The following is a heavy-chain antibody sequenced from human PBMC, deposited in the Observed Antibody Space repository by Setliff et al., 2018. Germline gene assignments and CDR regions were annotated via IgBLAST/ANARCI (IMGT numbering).Heavy chain of an antibody. CDR3: ARRVSGSMQDW. V-gene: IGHV4-39*01. J-gene: IGHJ1*01. CDR2: IYYSGNS. D-gene: IGHD1-1*01. CDR1: GGSISSTSCY. Sequence: SETLSLTCTVSGGSISSTSCYWGWIRQPPGKGLEWIGTIYYSGNSNYNPSLKSRVTISIDTSHQFSLRLSSLTAADTAVYYCARRVSGSMQDWWGQGTLVTVSS.